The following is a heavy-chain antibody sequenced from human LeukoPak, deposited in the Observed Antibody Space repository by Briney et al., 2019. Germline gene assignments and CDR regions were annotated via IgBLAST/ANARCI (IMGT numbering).Heavy chain of an antibody. D-gene: IGHD2-2*01. CDR2: ISGSGGST. V-gene: IGHV3-23*01. J-gene: IGHJ5*02. CDR1: GFTFSNYA. Sequence: GGSLRLSCAASGFTFSNYAMSWVRQALGKGLEWVSAISGSGGSTYYADSVKGRFTISRDNSKNTLYLQMNVLRAEDTAVYYCARGYCSSTSCYRSSWFDPWGQGTLVTVSS. CDR3: ARGYCSSTSCYRSSWFDP.